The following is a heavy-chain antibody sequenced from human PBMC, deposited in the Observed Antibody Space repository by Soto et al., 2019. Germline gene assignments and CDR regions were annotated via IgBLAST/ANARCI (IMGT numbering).Heavy chain of an antibody. D-gene: IGHD1-26*01. CDR1: GFTFSNYA. Sequence: EVPLVESGGGLVQPGGSLRLSCAASGFTFSNYAVHWVRQAPGKGLEYVSTISSNGGSTYYANSVKGRFTISRDNSTYTVYLQTASLRADDMAVYYRARGGAQFDYWGQGTLVTVSS. V-gene: IGHV3-64*01. J-gene: IGHJ4*01. CDR3: ARGGAQFDY. CDR2: ISSNGGST.